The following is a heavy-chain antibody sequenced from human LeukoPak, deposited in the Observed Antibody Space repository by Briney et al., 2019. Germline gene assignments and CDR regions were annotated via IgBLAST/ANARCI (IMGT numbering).Heavy chain of an antibody. CDR3: ARGQGDSSSWYTLYYFDY. Sequence: ASVKVSCKASGYTFTSYDINWVRQAPGQGLEWMGRIIPILGIANYAQKFQGRVTITADKSTSTAYMELSSLRSEDTAVYYCARGQGDSSSWYTLYYFDYWGQGTLVTVSS. V-gene: IGHV1-69*04. J-gene: IGHJ4*02. CDR1: GYTFTSYD. D-gene: IGHD6-13*01. CDR2: IIPILGIA.